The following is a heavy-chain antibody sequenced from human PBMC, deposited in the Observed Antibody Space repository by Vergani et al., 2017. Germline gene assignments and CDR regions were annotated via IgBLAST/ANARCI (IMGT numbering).Heavy chain of an antibody. Sequence: VQLVESGGGVVQPGGSLRLSCAASGFTFSSYAMTWVRQAPGKGLEWVSVISDSGGSTFYADSVQGRFTISRDNSKNTLFLQMNSLRAEDTAIYYCAKGRGNYATLVDYWGQGTLVTVSS. CDR1: GFTFSSYA. CDR2: ISDSGGST. J-gene: IGHJ4*02. V-gene: IGHV3-23*04. CDR3: AKGRGNYATLVDY. D-gene: IGHD1-26*01.